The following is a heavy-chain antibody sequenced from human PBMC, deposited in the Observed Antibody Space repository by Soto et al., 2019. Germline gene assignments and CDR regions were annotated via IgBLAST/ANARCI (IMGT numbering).Heavy chain of an antibody. J-gene: IGHJ4*02. V-gene: IGHV3-33*01. CDR2: IWYDGSNK. CDR3: AREYGYLTYDY. D-gene: IGHD2-2*03. CDR1: GFTFSSYG. Sequence: QVQLVESGGGVVQPGRSLRLSCAASGFTFSSYGMHWVRQAPGKGLEWVAVIWYDGSNKYYADSVKGRFTISRDNSKNTLYLQMNSLRAEDTAVYYCAREYGYLTYDYWGQGTLVTVSS.